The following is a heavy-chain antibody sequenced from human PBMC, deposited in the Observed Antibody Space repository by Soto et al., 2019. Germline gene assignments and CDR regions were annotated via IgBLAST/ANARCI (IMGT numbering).Heavy chain of an antibody. CDR2: ISGSGGGT. CDR3: AKVEFGSRFDP. D-gene: IGHD6-6*01. V-gene: IGHV3-23*01. CDR1: GFTFSSYA. J-gene: IGHJ5*02. Sequence: EMQLLESGGGLVLPGGSLRLSCAASGFTFSSYAMSWVRQAPGKGLEWVSTISGSGGGTYYADSVKGRFTISRDNSKSTLYLQMNSLRAEDTAVYYCAKVEFGSRFDPWGQGTLVTVSS.